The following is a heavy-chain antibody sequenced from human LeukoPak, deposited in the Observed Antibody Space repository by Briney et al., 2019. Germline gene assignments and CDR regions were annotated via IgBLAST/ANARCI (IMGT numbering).Heavy chain of an antibody. J-gene: IGHJ5*02. Sequence: SETLSLTCTVSGGSLSSYYWSWIPQPPAKGLEWIGYVYYSGSTNYNPSLKSRVTISVDTSKNQFSLKLSSVTAADTAVYYCARSRRGSGWYSGWFDPWGQGTLVTVSS. CDR2: VYYSGST. D-gene: IGHD6-19*01. CDR1: GGSLSSYY. CDR3: ARSRRGSGWYSGWFDP. V-gene: IGHV4-59*01.